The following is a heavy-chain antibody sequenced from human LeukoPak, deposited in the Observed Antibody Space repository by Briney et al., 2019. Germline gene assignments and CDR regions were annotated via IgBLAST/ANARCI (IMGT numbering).Heavy chain of an antibody. J-gene: IGHJ4*02. Sequence: GGSLRLSCAASGFTFTTYDMHWVRQATGKGLEWVSAIGTTGDTYYPGSVKGRFTISRENAKNSLYLQMNSLRAGDTAVYYCAREGVGAILYWGQGTLVTVSS. CDR3: AREGVGAILY. D-gene: IGHD1-26*01. CDR1: GFTFTTYD. CDR2: IGTTGDT. V-gene: IGHV3-13*01.